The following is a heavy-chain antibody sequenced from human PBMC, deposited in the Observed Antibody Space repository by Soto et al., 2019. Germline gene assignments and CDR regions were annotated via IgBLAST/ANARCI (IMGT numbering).Heavy chain of an antibody. J-gene: IGHJ6*02. D-gene: IGHD6-13*01. CDR3: AKRIVAAGYYGMDV. CDR2: ISFDGIKK. Sequence: GGSLRLSCAASGFTFRSYDMHWVRQAPGKGLEWIGVISFDGIKKYYADSVKGRFTISRDSSKNKLYLLMNSLRAEDTAVYYCAKRIVAAGYYGMDVWGQGTTVTVSS. CDR1: GFTFRSYD. V-gene: IGHV3-30*18.